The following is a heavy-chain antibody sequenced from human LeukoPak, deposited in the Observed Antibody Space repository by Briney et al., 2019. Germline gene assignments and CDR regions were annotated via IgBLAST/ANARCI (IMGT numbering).Heavy chain of an antibody. V-gene: IGHV4-4*07. CDR1: GGSISSYY. CDR3: ARGTSGSYYGVWFDP. J-gene: IGHJ5*02. Sequence: KTSETLSLTCTVSGGSISSYYWSWIRQPAGKGLEWIGRIYTSGSTNYNPSLKSRVTMSVDTSKNQFSLKLSSVTAADTAVYYCARGTSGSYYGVWFDPWGQGTLVTVSS. CDR2: IYTSGST. D-gene: IGHD1-26*01.